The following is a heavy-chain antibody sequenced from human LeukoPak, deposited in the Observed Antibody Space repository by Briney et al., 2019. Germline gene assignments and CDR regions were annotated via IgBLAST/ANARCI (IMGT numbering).Heavy chain of an antibody. CDR2: ISGAGGTT. Sequence: GGSLRLSCVASGFTFSSYDMSWVRQAPGKGLEWVSYISGAGGTTYYADSVKGRFTISRDNSKNTMYLQMNSLRAEDTAIYHCAKDLVATTYRDAFDIWGQGTMVTVSS. D-gene: IGHD5-12*01. J-gene: IGHJ3*02. CDR1: GFTFSSYD. V-gene: IGHV3-23*01. CDR3: AKDLVATTYRDAFDI.